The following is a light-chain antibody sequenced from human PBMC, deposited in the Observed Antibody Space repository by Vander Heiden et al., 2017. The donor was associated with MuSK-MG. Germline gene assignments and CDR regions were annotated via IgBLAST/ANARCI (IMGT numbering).Light chain of an antibody. J-gene: IGKJ1*01. CDR3: QRSDSTPQA. V-gene: IGKV1-39*01. CDR1: QSISNY. Sequence: DIQMTQSPSSLSASVGDRVTITCRASQSISNYLNWYQQKPGKTPKVLIYAASSLQSGVPSRFSGSASGTDFTLTISMLHPEDFATYYCQRSDSTPQAFGQGTKVEIK. CDR2: AAS.